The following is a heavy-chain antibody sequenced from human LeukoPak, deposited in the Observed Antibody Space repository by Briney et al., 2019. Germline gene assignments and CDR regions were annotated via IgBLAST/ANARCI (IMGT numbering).Heavy chain of an antibody. V-gene: IGHV4-34*01. D-gene: IGHD3-10*01. CDR2: INHSGST. Sequence: SETLSLTCAVYGGSFSGYYWSWIRQPPGKGLEWIGEINHSGSTNYNPSLKSRVTISVGTSKNQFSLKLSSVTAADTAVYYCARVGADGSGFLFDYWGQGTLVTVSS. CDR1: GGSFSGYY. CDR3: ARVGADGSGFLFDY. J-gene: IGHJ4*02.